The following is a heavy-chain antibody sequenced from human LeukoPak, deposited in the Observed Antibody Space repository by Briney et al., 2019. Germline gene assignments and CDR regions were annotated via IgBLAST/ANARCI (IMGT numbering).Heavy chain of an antibody. Sequence: SETLSLTCAVYGGSFSGYYWSWIRQPPGKGLEWIGEINHSGSTNYNPSLKSRVTISVDTSKNQFSLKLSSVTAADTAVYYCARGDSSWYETHWGQGTLVTVSS. J-gene: IGHJ4*02. V-gene: IGHV4-34*01. D-gene: IGHD6-13*01. CDR2: INHSGST. CDR1: GGSFSGYY. CDR3: ARGDSSWYETH.